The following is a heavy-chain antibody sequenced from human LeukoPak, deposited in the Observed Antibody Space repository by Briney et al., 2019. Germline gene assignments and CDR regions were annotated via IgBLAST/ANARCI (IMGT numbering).Heavy chain of an antibody. CDR1: GDSISSSSYN. D-gene: IGHD3-22*01. CDR3: ARLLHDSRGYYYFDY. J-gene: IGHJ4*02. Sequence: PSETLSLTCTVSGDSISSSSYNWGWIRQPPGKGLAWVGNVYFNGNTYYNPSLKSRVAISVDTSKNQFSLNLRSVTAADTAVYYCARLLHDSRGYYYFDYWGQGTLVIVSS. V-gene: IGHV4-39*01. CDR2: VYFNGNT.